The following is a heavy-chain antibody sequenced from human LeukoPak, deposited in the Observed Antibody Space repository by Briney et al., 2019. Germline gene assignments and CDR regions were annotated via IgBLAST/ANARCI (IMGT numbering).Heavy chain of an antibody. CDR3: ARGGLPSNTWQLGY. V-gene: IGHV4-59*01. Sequence: SETLSLTCTVSGGSISSYCWNWIRRSPGKRLEWIGYIYYNGNRAYNPSLKSRVSVSVDTSKSPFSLKLSSVTAADTAVYYCARGGLPSNTWQLGYWGQGSLVTVSS. CDR1: GGSISSYC. D-gene: IGHD6-6*01. CDR2: IYYNGNR. J-gene: IGHJ4*02.